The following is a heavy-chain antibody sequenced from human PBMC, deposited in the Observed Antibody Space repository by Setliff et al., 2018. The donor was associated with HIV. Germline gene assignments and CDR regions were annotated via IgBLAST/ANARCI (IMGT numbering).Heavy chain of an antibody. CDR2: IYHSGST. D-gene: IGHD6-13*01. V-gene: IGHV4-4*02. J-gene: IGHJ4*02. CDR3: ASAVGSSSWLRALDY. CDR1: GDSISSSNW. Sequence: SETLSLTCAVSGDSISSSNWWNWVRQPPGKGLGWIGEIYHSGSTNYNPSLKSRVTMSVDNSKNQFSLKLTSVTAADTAVYYCASAVGSSSWLRALDYWGQRTLVTVS.